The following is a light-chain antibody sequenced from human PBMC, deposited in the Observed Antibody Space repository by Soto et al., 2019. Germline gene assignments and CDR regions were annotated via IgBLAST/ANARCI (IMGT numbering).Light chain of an antibody. Sequence: QSALTQPASVSGSAGQSITISCSGTMRDVGAYNLVSWYQQHPGTAPKLIIYEVRNRPSGISSRFSGSRSGNTASLTISGLQPEDEGDYYCSAYTDSSTLVFGGGTKLTVL. CDR2: EVR. CDR1: MRDVGAYNL. V-gene: IGLV2-14*01. CDR3: SAYTDSSTLV. J-gene: IGLJ3*02.